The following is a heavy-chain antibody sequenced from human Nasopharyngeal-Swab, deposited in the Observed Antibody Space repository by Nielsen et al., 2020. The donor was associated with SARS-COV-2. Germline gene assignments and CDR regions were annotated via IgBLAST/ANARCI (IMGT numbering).Heavy chain of an antibody. CDR3: ARIPDGDFHFDY. Sequence: SGPTLVQPTQTLTLTCTFSGFSLSTSGMCVSWIRQPPGKALEWLALIDRGDDKYYSTSLKTRLTISKDTSKNQVVLTMTNMDPVDTATYYCARIPDGDFHFDYWGQGTLVTVSS. J-gene: IGHJ4*02. V-gene: IGHV2-70*01. CDR1: GFSLSTSGMC. D-gene: IGHD4-17*01. CDR2: IDRGDDK.